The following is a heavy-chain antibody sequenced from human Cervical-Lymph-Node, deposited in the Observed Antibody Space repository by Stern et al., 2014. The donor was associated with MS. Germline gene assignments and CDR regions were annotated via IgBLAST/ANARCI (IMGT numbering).Heavy chain of an antibody. CDR3: ARDPPVKTSGIVATAGDNWFDP. J-gene: IGHJ5*02. CDR1: GYTFTSYG. V-gene: IGHV1-18*01. Sequence: QVQLVQSGAEVKKPGASVKVSCKASGYTFTSYGISWVRQAPGQGLEWMGWISAYNGNTNYAQKLQGRVTMTTDTSTSTAYMELRSLRSDDTAVYYCARDPPVKTSGIVATAGDNWFDPWGQGTLVTVSS. CDR2: ISAYNGNT. D-gene: IGHD5-12*01.